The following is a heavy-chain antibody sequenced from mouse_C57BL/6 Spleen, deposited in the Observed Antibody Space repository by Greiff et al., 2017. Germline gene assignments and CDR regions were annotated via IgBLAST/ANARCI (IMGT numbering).Heavy chain of an antibody. Sequence: EVQVVESGGGLVKPGGSLKLSCAASGFTFSSYAMSWVRQTPEKRLEWVATISDGGSYTYYPDNVKGRFTISRDNAKTNLYLQLSHLKSEDTAMYYCARAYYGSSSTNYFDYWGQGTTLTVSS. CDR1: GFTFSSYA. D-gene: IGHD1-1*01. CDR2: ISDGGSYT. CDR3: ARAYYGSSSTNYFDY. V-gene: IGHV5-4*01. J-gene: IGHJ2*01.